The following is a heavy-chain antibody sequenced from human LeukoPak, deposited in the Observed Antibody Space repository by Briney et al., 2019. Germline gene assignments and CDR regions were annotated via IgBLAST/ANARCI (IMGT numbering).Heavy chain of an antibody. Sequence: SETLSLTCAVYGGSFSGYYWSWIRQPPGKGLEWIGEINHSGSTNYNPSLKSRVTISVDTSKNQFSLKLSSETAADTAVYYCARGRVWIDVWGQGTTVTVSS. D-gene: IGHD1-1*01. CDR2: INHSGST. CDR1: GGSFSGYY. J-gene: IGHJ6*02. CDR3: ARGRVWIDV. V-gene: IGHV4-34*01.